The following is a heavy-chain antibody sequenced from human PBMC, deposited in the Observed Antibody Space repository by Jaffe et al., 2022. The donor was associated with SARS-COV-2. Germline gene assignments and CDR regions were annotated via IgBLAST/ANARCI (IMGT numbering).Heavy chain of an antibody. CDR1: GFTFSGSA. D-gene: IGHD3-22*01. CDR2: IRSKANSYAT. Sequence: EVQLVESGGGLVQPGGSLKLSCAASGFTFSGSAMHWVRQASGKGLEWVGRIRSKANSYATAYAASVKGRFTISRDDSKNTAYLQMNSLKTEDTAVYYCTSYDSSGYYYKGYYYYGMDVWGQGTTVTVSS. J-gene: IGHJ6*02. CDR3: TSYDSSGYYYKGYYYYGMDV. V-gene: IGHV3-73*01.